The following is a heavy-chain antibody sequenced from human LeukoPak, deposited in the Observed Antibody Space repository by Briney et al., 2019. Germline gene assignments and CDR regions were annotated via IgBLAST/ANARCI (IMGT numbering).Heavy chain of an antibody. CDR3: TQRVGWYKTFDY. J-gene: IGHJ4*02. Sequence: QPGRPLRLSCTASGFTFGDYAMSWVRQAPGKGLEWVGFIRSKAYGGTTEYAASVKGRFTISRDDSKSIAYLQMNSLKTEDTAVYYCTQRVGWYKTFDYWGQGTLVTVSS. CDR2: IRSKAYGGTT. V-gene: IGHV3-49*04. CDR1: GFTFGDYA. D-gene: IGHD6-19*01.